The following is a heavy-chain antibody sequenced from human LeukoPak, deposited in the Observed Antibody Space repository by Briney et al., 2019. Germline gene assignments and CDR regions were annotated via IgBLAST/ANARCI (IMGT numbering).Heavy chain of an antibody. CDR2: IYYSGST. CDR3: ARWGFRISSSSEDYYYGMDV. D-gene: IGHD6-6*01. J-gene: IGHJ6*02. CDR1: GGSITSYY. V-gene: IGHV4-59*01. Sequence: KGSETLSLTCTVSGGSITSYYWSWIRHPQAQGREWNGYIYYSGSTNYNNSFTSRVIISVDTSKIQFSLKLSSVTATDTAVYYWARWGFRISSSSEDYYYGMDVWGQGTTVTVSS.